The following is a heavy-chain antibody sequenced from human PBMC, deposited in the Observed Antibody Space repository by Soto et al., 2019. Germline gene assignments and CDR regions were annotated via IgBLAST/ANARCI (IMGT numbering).Heavy chain of an antibody. J-gene: IGHJ3*02. CDR1: GDSVSSGTVV. Sequence: SQTLSLTCAISGDSVSSGTVVWNWFRLSPSRGLEWLGRTYYRSRWYHEYVVFLQSRISINPDTSKNHYTLQLNSVTPEDTAVYYCARGICDTSVGTAFDICGQGTKVTV. V-gene: IGHV6-1*01. CDR3: ARGICDTSVGTAFDI. D-gene: IGHD1-1*01. CDR2: TYYRSRWYH.